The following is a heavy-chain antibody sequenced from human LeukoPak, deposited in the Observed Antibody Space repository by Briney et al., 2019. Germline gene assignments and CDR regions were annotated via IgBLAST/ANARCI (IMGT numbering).Heavy chain of an antibody. CDR1: GGSISSYY. D-gene: IGHD6-19*01. J-gene: IGHJ4*02. CDR3: ARLGAVAGSYYFDY. CDR2: IYYSGST. Sequence: SETLSLTCAVSGGSISSYYWSWIRQPPGKGLEWIGYIYYSGSTNYNPSLKSRVTISVDTSKNQFSLKLSSVTAADTAVYYCARLGAVAGSYYFDYWGQGTLVTVSS. V-gene: IGHV4-59*08.